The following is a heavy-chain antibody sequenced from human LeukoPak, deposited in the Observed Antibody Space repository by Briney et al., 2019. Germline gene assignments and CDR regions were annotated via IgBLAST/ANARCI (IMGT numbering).Heavy chain of an antibody. D-gene: IGHD1-26*01. J-gene: IGHJ2*01. CDR2: IHSDGIST. CDR1: GFTFSNTW. CDR3: ARDNRGSYGQYFDL. Sequence: GGSLRLSCAASGFTFSNTWMHWVRQAPGKGLVWVSRIHSDGISTTYADSVKGRFTISRDNAKNTLYLQMNSLRAEDTAVYYCARDNRGSYGQYFDLWGRGTLVTVSS. V-gene: IGHV3-74*03.